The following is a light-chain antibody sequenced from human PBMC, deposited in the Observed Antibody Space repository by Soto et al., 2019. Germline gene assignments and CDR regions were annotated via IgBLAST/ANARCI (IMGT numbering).Light chain of an antibody. J-gene: IGKJ1*01. CDR2: AAS. CDR1: QSISTW. V-gene: IGKV1-5*01. Sequence: DIQMTQSPSTLSASVGDRVTITCPAGQSISTWLAWYQQKPGQAPKLLISAASNLESGVPSRFSGSGSGTEFTLTISGLQPDDFATYYCQQYNTYSWTFGQGTKVDI. CDR3: QQYNTYSWT.